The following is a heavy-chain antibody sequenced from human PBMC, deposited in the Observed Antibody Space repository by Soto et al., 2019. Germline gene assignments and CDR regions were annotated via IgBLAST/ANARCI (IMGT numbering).Heavy chain of an antibody. CDR3: AREYSSSSPFDY. V-gene: IGHV4-30-4*01. CDR2: IYYSGST. Sequence: SETLSLTCTVSGGSISSGDYYWSWIRQPPGKGLEWIGYIYYSGSTYYNPSLKSRVTISVDTSKNQFSLKLSSVTAADTAVYHCAREYSSSSPFDYWGQGTLVTVSS. D-gene: IGHD6-6*01. CDR1: GGSISSGDYY. J-gene: IGHJ4*02.